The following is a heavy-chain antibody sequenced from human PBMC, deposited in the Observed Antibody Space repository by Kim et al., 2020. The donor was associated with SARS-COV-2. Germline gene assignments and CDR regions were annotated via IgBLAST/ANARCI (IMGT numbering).Heavy chain of an antibody. CDR1: GGSISSYY. Sequence: SETLSLTCTVSGGSISSYYWSWIRQPPGKGLEWIGYIYYSGSTNYNPSLKSRVTISVDTSKNQFSLKLSSVTAADTAVYYCARARHGGYENWFDPWGQGTLVTVSS. CDR2: IYYSGST. J-gene: IGHJ5*02. D-gene: IGHD2-2*01. V-gene: IGHV4-59*13. CDR3: ARARHGGYENWFDP.